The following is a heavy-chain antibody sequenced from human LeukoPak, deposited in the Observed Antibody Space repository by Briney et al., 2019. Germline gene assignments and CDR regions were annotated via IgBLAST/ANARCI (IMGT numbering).Heavy chain of an antibody. CDR1: GFTFSSYD. Sequence: GESLRISCAASGFTFSSYDMHWVRQATGKGLEWVSAIGTAGDTYYPGSVKGRFTISRENAKNSLYLQMNSLRAGDTAAYYCARGCSGGSCYSYWGQGTLVTVSS. CDR3: ARGCSGGSCYSY. V-gene: IGHV3-13*01. CDR2: IGTAGDT. J-gene: IGHJ4*02. D-gene: IGHD2-15*01.